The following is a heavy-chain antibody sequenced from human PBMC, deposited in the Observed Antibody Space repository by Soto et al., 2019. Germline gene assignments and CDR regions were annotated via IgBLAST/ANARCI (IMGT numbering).Heavy chain of an antibody. CDR2: ISGSGGST. V-gene: IGHV3-23*01. CDR3: AKEAGPLSRGTYYFDY. D-gene: IGHD3-10*01. CDR1: GFTFSNYA. J-gene: IGHJ4*02. Sequence: PGGSLRLSCAASGFTFSNYAMSWVRQAPGKGLEWVSAISGSGGSTYYADSVKGRFTISRDNPKNTLYLQVTSLSAEDTAVYYCAKEAGPLSRGTYYFDYWGQGTLVTVSS.